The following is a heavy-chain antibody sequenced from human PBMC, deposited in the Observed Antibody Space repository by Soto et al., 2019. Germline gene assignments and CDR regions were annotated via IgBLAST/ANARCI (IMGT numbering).Heavy chain of an antibody. CDR2: INHSGST. J-gene: IGHJ4*02. Sequence: TSETLSLTCAVYGGSFSGYYWSWIRQPPGKGLEWIGEINHSGSTNYNPSLKSRVTISVDTSKNQFSLKLSSVTAADTAVYYCARADSYGSGSYYNRGASYYFDYWGQGILVTVSS. D-gene: IGHD3-10*01. CDR3: ARADSYGSGSYYNRGASYYFDY. V-gene: IGHV4-34*01. CDR1: GGSFSGYY.